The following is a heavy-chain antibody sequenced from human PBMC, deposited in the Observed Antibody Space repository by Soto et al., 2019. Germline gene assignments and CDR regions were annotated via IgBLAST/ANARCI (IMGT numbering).Heavy chain of an antibody. Sequence: PSETLSPTCTVSGGSISSSSYYWGWIRQPPGKGLEWIGSIYYSGSTYYNPSLKSRVTISVDTSKNQFSLKLSSVTAADTAVYYCARQGEEGLSYYFDYWGQGTLVTVSS. CDR2: IYYSGST. J-gene: IGHJ4*02. CDR1: GGSISSSSYY. CDR3: ARQGEEGLSYYFDY. D-gene: IGHD1-26*01. V-gene: IGHV4-39*01.